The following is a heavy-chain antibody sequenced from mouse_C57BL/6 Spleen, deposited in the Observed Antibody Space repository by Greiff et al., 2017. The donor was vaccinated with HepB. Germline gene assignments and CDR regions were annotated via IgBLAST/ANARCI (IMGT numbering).Heavy chain of an antibody. CDR1: GYAFSSSW. J-gene: IGHJ4*01. CDR2: IYPGDGDT. V-gene: IGHV1-82*01. CDR3: ARYDGYYPYYAMDY. Sequence: VQLQQSGPELVKPGASVKISCKASGYAFSSSWMNWVKQRPGKGLEWIGRIYPGDGDTNYNGKFKGKATLTADKSSSTTYMHLSSLTSEDSAVYFCARYDGYYPYYAMDYWGQGTSVTVSS. D-gene: IGHD2-3*01.